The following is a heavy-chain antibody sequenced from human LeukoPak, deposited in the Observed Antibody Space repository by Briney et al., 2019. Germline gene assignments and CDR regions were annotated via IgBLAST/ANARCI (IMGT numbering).Heavy chain of an antibody. V-gene: IGHV4-38-2*01. CDR1: GDSISSSYF. D-gene: IGHD3-10*01. J-gene: IGHJ5*02. CDR2: ISHSENT. Sequence: SETLSLTCYVSGDSISSSYFWGWIRQPPGTGLEWIGSISHSENTYYNPSLKSRVTISVDTSKNQFSLKLSSVTAADTAVYYCARFFFGLWFGFDPWGQGTLVTVSS. CDR3: ARFFFGLWFGFDP.